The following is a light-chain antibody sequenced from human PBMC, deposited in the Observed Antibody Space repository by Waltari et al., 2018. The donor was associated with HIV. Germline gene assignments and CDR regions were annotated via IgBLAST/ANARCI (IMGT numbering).Light chain of an antibody. V-gene: IGLV3-9*01. CDR2: RDN. CDR1: NIARNN. J-gene: IGLJ3*02. Sequence: SYELTQPLSVSVALGQTARITCGGNNIARNNLHWYQQKPGQAPVLVIDRDNIRPSGIPERFSGSNSGNTAILSISRAQAEDEGDYYCQVWDSSTGVFGGGTNLTVL. CDR3: QVWDSSTGV.